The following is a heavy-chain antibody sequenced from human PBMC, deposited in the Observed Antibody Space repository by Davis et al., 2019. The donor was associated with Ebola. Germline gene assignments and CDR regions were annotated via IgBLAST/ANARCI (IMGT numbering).Heavy chain of an antibody. CDR2: ISGYSSTI. CDR3: ARDRPYTMIVEYGMDV. CDR1: GITLSSDS. Sequence: GASLKISCAASGITLSSDSMNWVRQAPGKGLEWVSYISGYSSTISYADSVKSRFTISRDNAKNSLYLQMNSLRDEDTAVYYCARDRPYTMIVEYGMDVWGKGTTVTVSS. J-gene: IGHJ6*04. D-gene: IGHD3-22*01. V-gene: IGHV3-48*02.